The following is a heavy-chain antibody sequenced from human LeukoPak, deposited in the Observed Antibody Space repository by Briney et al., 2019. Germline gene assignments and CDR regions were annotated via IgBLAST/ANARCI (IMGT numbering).Heavy chain of an antibody. J-gene: IGHJ5*02. V-gene: IGHV4-4*07. D-gene: IGHD7-27*01. Sequence: WETLSLTCTVSGDSISHYYWSWIRQPAGKGLEWIGRIYTNVGTSCNPSLKSRVIVSVDTSKNQFSLKLNSVTAADTAVYYCARDTGVGWFDPWGQGTLVTVSA. CDR1: GDSISHYY. CDR3: ARDTGVGWFDP. CDR2: IYTNVGT.